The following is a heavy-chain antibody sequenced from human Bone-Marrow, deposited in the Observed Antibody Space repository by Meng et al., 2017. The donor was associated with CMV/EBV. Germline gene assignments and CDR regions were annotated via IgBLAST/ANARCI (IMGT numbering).Heavy chain of an antibody. V-gene: IGHV3-48*04. CDR3: ARDLRRGYSNYYYYYGMDV. CDR2: ISSSSSTI. Sequence: GGSLRLSCAASGFTFSSYSMNWVRQAPGKGLEWVSYISSSSSTIYYADSVKGRFTISRDNAKNSLYLQMNSLRAEDTAVYYCARDLRRGYSNYYYYYGMDVWGQRTTVTVSS. CDR1: GFTFSSYS. D-gene: IGHD4-11*01. J-gene: IGHJ6*02.